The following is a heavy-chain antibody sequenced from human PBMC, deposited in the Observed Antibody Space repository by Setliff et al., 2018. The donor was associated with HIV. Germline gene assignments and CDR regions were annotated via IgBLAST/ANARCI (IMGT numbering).Heavy chain of an antibody. Sequence: PSETLSLTCIVSGDSISSYYWTWIRQHPGKGLEWLGYIYYSGNTYYNPSLKGRVTISVDTSNNQLSLKLSSVTAADTAVYYCARGAFFDYSRPGFVDYWGQGTLVTVSS. D-gene: IGHD4-4*01. J-gene: IGHJ4*02. CDR1: GDSISSYY. CDR3: ARGAFFDYSRPGFVDY. CDR2: IYYSGNT. V-gene: IGHV4-59*06.